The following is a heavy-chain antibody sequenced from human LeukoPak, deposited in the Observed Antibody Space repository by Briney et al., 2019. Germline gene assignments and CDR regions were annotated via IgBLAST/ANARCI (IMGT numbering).Heavy chain of an antibody. CDR1: GYTFTNYV. Sequence: ASVEVSCKASGYTFTNYVINWVRQATGQGLEWMGWMNPNSGNTGYAQKFQGRVTMTRNTSISTAYMELSSLRSEDTALYYCARDIAGATKGGWFDTWGQGTPVTVSS. CDR3: ARDIAGATKGGWFDT. CDR2: MNPNSGNT. D-gene: IGHD1-26*01. V-gene: IGHV1-8*01. J-gene: IGHJ5*02.